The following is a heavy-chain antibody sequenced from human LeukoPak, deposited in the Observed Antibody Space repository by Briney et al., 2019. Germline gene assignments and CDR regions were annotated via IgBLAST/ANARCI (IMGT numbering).Heavy chain of an antibody. J-gene: IGHJ5*02. CDR1: GFSFSNYA. D-gene: IGHD2-21*02. Sequence: VQPGGSLRLSCAASGFSFSNYAMNWVRQTPGRGLEWVAAIGGSGAYTNHADSVQGRLTISRDNSKNTLYLQMNNLRVEDTALYYCARDRGGENCGGDCYSAFDPWGQGTLVTVSS. V-gene: IGHV3-23*01. CDR3: ARDRGGENCGGDCYSAFDP. CDR2: IGGSGAYT.